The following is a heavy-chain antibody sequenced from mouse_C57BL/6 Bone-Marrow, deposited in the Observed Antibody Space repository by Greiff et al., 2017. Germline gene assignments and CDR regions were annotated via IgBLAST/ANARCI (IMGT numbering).Heavy chain of an antibody. J-gene: IGHJ4*01. Sequence: VQLQQPGAELVKPGASVKLSCKASGYTFTSYWMHWVKQRPGRGLEWIGRIDPNRGGTKYNEKFKSKATLTVDKPSSTAYMQLSSLTSEDSAVYYCARWRGYYAMDYWGQGTSVTVSS. CDR2: IDPNRGGT. CDR1: GYTFTSYW. V-gene: IGHV1-72*01. CDR3: ARWRGYYAMDY.